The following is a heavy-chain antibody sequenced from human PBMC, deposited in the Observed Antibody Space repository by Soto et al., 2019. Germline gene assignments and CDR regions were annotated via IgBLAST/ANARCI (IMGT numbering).Heavy chain of an antibody. Sequence: SETLSLTCTVSGGSISSSSYYWGWIRQPPGKGLEWIGSIYYSGSTYYNPSLKSRVTISVDTSKNQFSLKLSSVTAADTAVYYFVRRDVAVAHFFYFCGQGSLDTVSS. J-gene: IGHJ4*02. CDR3: VRRDVAVAHFFYF. CDR2: IYYSGST. D-gene: IGHD6-19*01. CDR1: GGSISSSSYY. V-gene: IGHV4-39*01.